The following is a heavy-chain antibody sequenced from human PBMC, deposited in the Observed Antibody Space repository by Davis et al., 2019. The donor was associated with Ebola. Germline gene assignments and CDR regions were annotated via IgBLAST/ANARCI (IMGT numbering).Heavy chain of an antibody. CDR2: IYSGGST. V-gene: IGHV3-53*04. J-gene: IGHJ4*02. CDR3: ARDPPQSGGYV. CDR1: GFTVSSDY. D-gene: IGHD5-12*01. Sequence: GESLKISCVASGFTVSSDYMSWVRQAPGKGLEWVSVIYSGGSTYYADSVKGRFTISRHNSENTVFLQMNSLRPDDPAVYYCARDPPQSGGYVWGQGTLVTVSS.